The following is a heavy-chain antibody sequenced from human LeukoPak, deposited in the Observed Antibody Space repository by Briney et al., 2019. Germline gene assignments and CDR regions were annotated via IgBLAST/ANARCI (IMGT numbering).Heavy chain of an antibody. CDR1: GFSPNIYE. Sequence: GSLRLSCAASGFSPNIYEMVWFRQAQGKGLEWIASTGLSSSYIGYADSVKGRFSISRDNGENSVYLQMNSLRAVDTAVYFCARERSYCSGATCSLDLWGQGTLVTVSS. V-gene: IGHV3-21*01. CDR2: TGLSSSYI. J-gene: IGHJ5*02. CDR3: ARERSYCSGATCSLDL. D-gene: IGHD2-15*01.